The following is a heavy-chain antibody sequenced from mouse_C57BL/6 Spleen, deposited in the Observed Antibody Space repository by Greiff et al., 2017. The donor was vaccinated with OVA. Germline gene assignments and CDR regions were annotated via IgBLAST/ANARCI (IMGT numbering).Heavy chain of an antibody. Sequence: QVQLQQPGAELVMPGASVKLSCKASGYTFTSYWMHWVKQRPGQGLEWIGEIDPSDSYTNYNQKFKGKSTLTVDKSSSTAYMQLSSLTSEDSAVYYCARSDYGNTFAYWGQGTLVTVSA. V-gene: IGHV1-69*01. CDR2: IDPSDSYT. CDR3: ARSDYGNTFAY. CDR1: GYTFTSYW. D-gene: IGHD2-1*01. J-gene: IGHJ3*01.